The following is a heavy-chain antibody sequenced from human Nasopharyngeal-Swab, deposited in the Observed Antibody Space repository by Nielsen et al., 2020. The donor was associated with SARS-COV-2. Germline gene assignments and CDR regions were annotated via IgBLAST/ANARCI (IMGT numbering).Heavy chain of an antibody. CDR3: TTDSRDYDFWSGYYPPSDY. V-gene: IGHV3-15*01. CDR2: IKSKTDGGTT. J-gene: IGHJ4*02. D-gene: IGHD3-3*01. Sequence: VRQAPGKGLEWVGRIKSKTDGGTTGYAAPVKGRFTISRDDSKNTLYLQMNSLKTEDTAVYYCTTDSRDYDFWSGYYPPSDYWGQGTLVTVSS.